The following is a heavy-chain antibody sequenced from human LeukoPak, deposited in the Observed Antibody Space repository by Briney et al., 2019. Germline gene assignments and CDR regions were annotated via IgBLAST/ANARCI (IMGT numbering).Heavy chain of an antibody. D-gene: IGHD3-10*01. CDR2: ISAYNGNT. CDR1: GYTFTSYG. J-gene: IGHJ4*02. V-gene: IGHV1-18*01. CDR3: ARVTMVRGVIIGNDDY. Sequence: ASVTVSCKASGYTFTSYGISWVRQAPGQGLEWMGWISAYNGNTNYAQKLQGRVTMTTGTSKGTAYMELRRLRSDDTAVYYCARVTMVRGVIIGNDDYWGQGTLVTVSS.